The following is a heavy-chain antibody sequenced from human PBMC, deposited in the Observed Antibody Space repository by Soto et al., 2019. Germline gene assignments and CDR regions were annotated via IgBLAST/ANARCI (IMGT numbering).Heavy chain of an antibody. CDR3: AKGRVGLRLGESLFDY. V-gene: IGHV3-43*01. Sequence: EVQLVESGGVVVQPGGSLRLSCAASGFTFDDYTMHWVRQAPGKGLEWVSLISWDGGSTYYADSVKGRFTISRDNSKNSLYLQMNSLRTEDTALYYCAKGRVGLRLGESLFDYWGQGTLVTVSS. J-gene: IGHJ4*02. CDR2: ISWDGGST. D-gene: IGHD3-16*01. CDR1: GFTFDDYT.